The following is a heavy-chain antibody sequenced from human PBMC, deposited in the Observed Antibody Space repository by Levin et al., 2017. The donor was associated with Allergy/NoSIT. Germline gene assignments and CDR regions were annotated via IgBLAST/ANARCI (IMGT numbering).Heavy chain of an antibody. CDR2: IDPSDSYT. D-gene: IGHD6-19*01. Sequence: KVSCKGSGYSFTSYWISWVRQMPGKGLEWMGRIDPSDSYTNYSPSFQGHVTISADKSISTAYLQWSSLKASDTAMYYCARLIYSSGWFDYWGQVTLVTVSS. J-gene: IGHJ4*02. CDR1: GYSFTSYW. CDR3: ARLIYSSGWFDY. V-gene: IGHV5-10-1*01.